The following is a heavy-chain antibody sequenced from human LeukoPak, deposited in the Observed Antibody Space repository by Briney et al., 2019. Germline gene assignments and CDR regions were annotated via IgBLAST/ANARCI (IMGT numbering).Heavy chain of an antibody. J-gene: IGHJ5*02. CDR2: INSDGSST. D-gene: IGHD2-15*01. Sequence: GGSLRLSCAASGFTFSSYWMHWVRQAPGKGLVWVSRINSDGSSTVYAGSVKGRFTISRDNAKNTLYLQMNSLRAENTAVYYCARPYCSGGGCYSNNWFDPWGQGTLVTVSS. CDR1: GFTFSSYW. V-gene: IGHV3-74*01. CDR3: ARPYCSGGGCYSNNWFDP.